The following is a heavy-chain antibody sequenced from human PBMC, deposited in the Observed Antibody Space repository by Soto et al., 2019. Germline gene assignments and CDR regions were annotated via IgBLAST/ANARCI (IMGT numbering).Heavy chain of an antibody. CDR3: AKEGSSEVRALHYYGMDV. Sequence: QVQLQESGPGLVKPSQTLSLTCTVSGGSISSGDYYWSWIRQPPGKGLEWIGYIYYSGSTYYNPSLKSRVTISVDTSKNQFSLKLSSVTAADTAVYYCAKEGSSEVRALHYYGMDVWGQGTTVTVSS. V-gene: IGHV4-30-4*01. J-gene: IGHJ6*02. CDR2: IYYSGST. CDR1: GGSISSGDYY. D-gene: IGHD3-10*01.